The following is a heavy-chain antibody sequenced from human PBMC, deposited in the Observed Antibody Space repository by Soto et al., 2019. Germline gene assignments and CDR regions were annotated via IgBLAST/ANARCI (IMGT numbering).Heavy chain of an antibody. Sequence: QVQLVQSGAEVKKPGASVKVSCKASGYTFTSYGISWVRQAPGQGLEWMGWISAYNGNTNYAQKLQGRVTMTPDTSTSTAYMEMRSLRSDDTAVYYCARGDGYDFWSGYLQFDYWGQGTLVTVSS. CDR3: ARGDGYDFWSGYLQFDY. D-gene: IGHD3-3*01. V-gene: IGHV1-18*01. J-gene: IGHJ4*02. CDR1: GYTFTSYG. CDR2: ISAYNGNT.